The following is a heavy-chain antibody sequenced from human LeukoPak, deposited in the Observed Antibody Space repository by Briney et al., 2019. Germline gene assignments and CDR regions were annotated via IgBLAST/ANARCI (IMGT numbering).Heavy chain of an antibody. CDR2: MNPNSGNT. J-gene: IGHJ4*02. V-gene: IGHV1-8*01. Sequence: ASVKVSCKASGYTFTSYDINWVRQATGQGLEWMGWMNPNSGNTGYAQKFQGRDTMTRNTSISTAYMELGSLRSEDTAVYYCARGESGAAAGRYWGQGTLVTVSS. CDR1: GYTFTSYD. D-gene: IGHD6-13*01. CDR3: ARGESGAAAGRY.